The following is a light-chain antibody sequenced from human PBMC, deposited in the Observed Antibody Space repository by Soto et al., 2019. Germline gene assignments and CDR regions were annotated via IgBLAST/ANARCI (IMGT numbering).Light chain of an antibody. J-gene: IGKJ5*01. CDR1: QGIKNW. CDR2: TGS. Sequence: QMSQSPSYVSASVGDRVTITCRASQGIKNWLAWYQQKPGKAPNLLIYTGSSLQSGVPSRFSGSGSGTDFTLTINSLQPEDFATYYCQQAASFPITFGQGTRLE. V-gene: IGKV1-12*01. CDR3: QQAASFPIT.